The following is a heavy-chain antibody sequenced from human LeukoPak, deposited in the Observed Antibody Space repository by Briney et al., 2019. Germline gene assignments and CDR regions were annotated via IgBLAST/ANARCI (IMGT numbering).Heavy chain of an antibody. V-gene: IGHV3-23*01. CDR1: GFTFNSYA. CDR2: ISGSGGDT. CDR3: AKGHLSILFPFDS. Sequence: PGGSLRLSCAASGFTFNSYAMSWVRQAPGQGLEWVSGISGSGGDTYYAGSGKGRFTISRDNSKNALYLQMNSLRADDTAVYYCAKGHLSILFPFDSWGQGTLVTVSS. J-gene: IGHJ4*02. D-gene: IGHD2-21*01.